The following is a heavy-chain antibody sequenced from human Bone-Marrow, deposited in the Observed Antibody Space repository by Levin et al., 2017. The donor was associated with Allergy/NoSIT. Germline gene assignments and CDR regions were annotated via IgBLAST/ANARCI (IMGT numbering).Heavy chain of an antibody. CDR2: IKQDGSEK. J-gene: IGHJ4*02. CDR1: GFTFSSYW. Sequence: GGSLRLSCAASGFTFSSYWMSWVRQAPGKGLEWVANIKQDGSEKYYVDSVKGRFTISRDNAKNSLYLQMNSLRAEDTAVYYCARDSLYREPAAIAAGTIFDYWGQGTLVTVSS. CDR3: ARDSLYREPAAIAAGTIFDY. D-gene: IGHD2-2*02. V-gene: IGHV3-7*01.